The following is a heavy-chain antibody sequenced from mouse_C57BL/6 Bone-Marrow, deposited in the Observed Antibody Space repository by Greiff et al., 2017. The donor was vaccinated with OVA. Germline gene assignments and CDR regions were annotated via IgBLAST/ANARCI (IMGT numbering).Heavy chain of an antibody. D-gene: IGHD2-3*01. J-gene: IGHJ1*03. Sequence: EVKLVESGEGLVKPGGSLKLSCAASGFTFSSYAMSWVRQTPEKRLEWVAYISSGGDYIYYADTVKGRFTISRDNARNTLYLQMSSLKSEDTAMYYCTRDGYPVLRYFEVWGTGTTVTVSS. CDR1: GFTFSSYA. V-gene: IGHV5-9-1*02. CDR3: TRDGYPVLRYFEV. CDR2: ISSGGDYI.